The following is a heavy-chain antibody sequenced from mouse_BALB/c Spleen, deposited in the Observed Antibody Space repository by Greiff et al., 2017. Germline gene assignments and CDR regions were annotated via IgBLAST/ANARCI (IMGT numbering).Heavy chain of an antibody. J-gene: IGHJ4*01. V-gene: IGHV5-6-5*01. CDR2: ISSGGST. CDR1: GFTFSSYA. Sequence: EVKVEESGGGLVKPGGSLKLSCAASGFTFSSYAMSWVRQTPEKRLEWVASISSGGSTYYPDSVKGRFTISRDNARNILYLQMSSLRSEDTAMYYCARGVRYYAMDYWGQGTSVTVSS. CDR3: ARGVRYYAMDY.